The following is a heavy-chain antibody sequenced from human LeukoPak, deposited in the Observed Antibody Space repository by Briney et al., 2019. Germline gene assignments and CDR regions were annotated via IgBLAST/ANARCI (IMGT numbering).Heavy chain of an antibody. D-gene: IGHD2-15*01. J-gene: IGHJ6*04. CDR1: GYSFTSYW. V-gene: IGHV5-10-1*01. CDR2: IDPSDSYT. Sequence: GESLKISCKGSGYSFTSYWISWVRQMPGKGLEWIGRIDPSDSYTNYSPSFQGHVTISADKSISTAYLQWSSLKASDTAMYYCASCSGGSCYDANYYYGMDVWGKGTTVTVSS. CDR3: ASCSGGSCYDANYYYGMDV.